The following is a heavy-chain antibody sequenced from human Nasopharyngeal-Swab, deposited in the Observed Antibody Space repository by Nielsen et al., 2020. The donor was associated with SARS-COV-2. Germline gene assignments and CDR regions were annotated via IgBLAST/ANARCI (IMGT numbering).Heavy chain of an antibody. D-gene: IGHD2-8*01. V-gene: IGHV4-34*01. CDR1: GGSFSSYY. J-gene: IGHJ6*03. CDR3: ARGLSGIVPSPFLGLGPYYSYYYMDV. CDR2: INQSGST. Sequence: SETLSLTCVVYGGSFSSYYWGWIRQPPGKGLEWIAEINQSGSTNYNPSLRSRVTISVDTSKNQFSLRLTSVTAADTAVYYCARGLSGIVPSPFLGLGPYYSYYYMDVWGKGTKV.